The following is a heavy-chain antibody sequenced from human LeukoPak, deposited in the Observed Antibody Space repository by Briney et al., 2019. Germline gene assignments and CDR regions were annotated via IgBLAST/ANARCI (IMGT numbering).Heavy chain of an antibody. CDR1: GFTVSSNY. Sequence: GGSLRLSCAASGFTVSSNYMSWVRQAPGKGLEWVSVIYSGGSTYYADSVKGRFTISRHNSKNTLYLKMNSLRAEDTAVYYCARLRCSSTSCYEVYWGQGTLVTVSS. D-gene: IGHD2-2*01. CDR3: ARLRCSSTSCYEVY. V-gene: IGHV3-53*04. CDR2: IYSGGST. J-gene: IGHJ4*02.